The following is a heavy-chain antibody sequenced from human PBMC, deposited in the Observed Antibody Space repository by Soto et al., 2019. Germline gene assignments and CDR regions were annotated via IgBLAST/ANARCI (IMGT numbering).Heavy chain of an antibody. Sequence: GESLKISCRTSGYRFTSYWIAWVRQMPGKGLEWMGIIFPSDSDTRYSPSFQGQVTISADRSTSTVFLQWASLKASDTAVYFCDPKEHSAYFNWFDTWGQGTLVTVSS. CDR1: GYRFTSYW. V-gene: IGHV5-51*01. CDR3: DPKEHSAYFNWFDT. D-gene: IGHD3-16*01. J-gene: IGHJ5*02. CDR2: IFPSDSDT.